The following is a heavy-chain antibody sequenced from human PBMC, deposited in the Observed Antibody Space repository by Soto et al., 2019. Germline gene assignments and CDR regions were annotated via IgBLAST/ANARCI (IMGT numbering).Heavy chain of an antibody. CDR1: GYTFTSYG. CDR3: ARGTTVETGSY. CDR2: ISAYNGNK. Sequence: QVQLVQSGAEVKKPGASVKVSCKASGYTFTSYGINWVRQAPGQGLEWMGRISAYNGNKNYAQKLQARVTMTTATSTSTAYMELRSLRSHDTAVYYCARGTTVETGSYWGQGTLVTVSS. V-gene: IGHV1-18*01. D-gene: IGHD4-17*01. J-gene: IGHJ4*02.